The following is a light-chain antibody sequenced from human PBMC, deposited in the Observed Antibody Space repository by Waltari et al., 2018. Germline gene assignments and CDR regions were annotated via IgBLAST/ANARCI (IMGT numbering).Light chain of an antibody. J-gene: IGKJ3*01. CDR3: QQRSKSFT. Sequence: EILLKQSPATLSLSPGDSATLSCRARQSISSYLAWYQQKPGQAPRLLIYDASTRATAIPARFSGSGSVTEFTLTISSLEPEDFAIYYCQQRSKSFTFGPGTKVDMK. CDR2: DAS. CDR1: QSISSY. V-gene: IGKV3-11*01.